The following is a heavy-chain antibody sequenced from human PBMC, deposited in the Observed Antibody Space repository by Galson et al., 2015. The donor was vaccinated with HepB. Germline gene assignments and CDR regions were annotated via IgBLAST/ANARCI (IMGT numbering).Heavy chain of an antibody. CDR1: GFIFSSYW. J-gene: IGHJ4*02. D-gene: IGHD2-2*03. CDR3: ASGYCSSTSCYGAPDH. Sequence: SLRLSCAASGFIFSSYWMSWVRQAPGKGLEWVADKKQDGSEKYYVDSVKGRFTISRDNARDSLYLQMNSLRAEDTAVYYCASGYCSSTSCYGAPDHWGQGTLVSVSS. CDR2: KKQDGSEK. V-gene: IGHV3-7*03.